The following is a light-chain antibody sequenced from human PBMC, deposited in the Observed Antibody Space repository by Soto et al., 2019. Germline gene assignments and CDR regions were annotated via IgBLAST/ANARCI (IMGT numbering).Light chain of an antibody. CDR3: QVWYSRSYHP. CDR2: YDS. Sequence: SYELTQTPSVSGAPGKTARITCGGNNIGSKSVHWYQQKPDQAPVLVIYYDSDRPSGIPERFSGSNSGNTATLTISRGEAGDEADYYCQVWYSRSYHPFGGGTKVTVL. CDR1: NIGSKS. V-gene: IGLV3-21*04. J-gene: IGLJ3*02.